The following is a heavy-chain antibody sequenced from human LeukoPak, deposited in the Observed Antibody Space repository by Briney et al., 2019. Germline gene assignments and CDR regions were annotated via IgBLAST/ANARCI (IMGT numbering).Heavy chain of an antibody. CDR1: GFTFSSYS. CDR3: ARLNYDFWSGSR. D-gene: IGHD3-3*01. V-gene: IGHV3-21*01. Sequence: GGSLRLSCAASGFTFSSYSMNWVRQAPGKGLEWVSSISSSSSYIYYADSVKGRFTISRDNSKNTLDLQMNSLRAEDTAVYYCARLNYDFWSGSRWGQGTLVTVSS. CDR2: ISSSSSYI. J-gene: IGHJ4*02.